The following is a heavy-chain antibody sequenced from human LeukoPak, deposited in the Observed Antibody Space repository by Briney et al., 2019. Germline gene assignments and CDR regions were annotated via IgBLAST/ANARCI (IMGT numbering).Heavy chain of an antibody. CDR1: GYSFTNYW. V-gene: IGHV5-51*01. CDR3: ARQSAADI. CDR2: IYPGDSDT. Sequence: GESLKISCKGSGYSFTNYWIGWVRQMPGKGLEWMGIIYPGDSDTRYSPSFQGQVTISADKSVSTAYLQWGSLKASDTAMYYCARQSAADIWGQGTMVTVSS. D-gene: IGHD2-15*01. J-gene: IGHJ3*02.